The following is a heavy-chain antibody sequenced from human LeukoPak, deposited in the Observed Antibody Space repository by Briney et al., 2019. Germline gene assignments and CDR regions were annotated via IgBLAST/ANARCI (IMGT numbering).Heavy chain of an antibody. D-gene: IGHD6-6*01. CDR3: ARDESIAARLGLFDY. J-gene: IGHJ4*02. CDR1: GYTFTDYY. Sequence: GASLKVSCKASGYTFTDYYIHWVRQAPGQGLEWMGWINPNSGGTNYAQKFQGRVTMTRDTSISTAYMELSRLRSDDTAVYYCARDESIAARLGLFDYWGQGTLVTVSS. V-gene: IGHV1-2*02. CDR2: INPNSGGT.